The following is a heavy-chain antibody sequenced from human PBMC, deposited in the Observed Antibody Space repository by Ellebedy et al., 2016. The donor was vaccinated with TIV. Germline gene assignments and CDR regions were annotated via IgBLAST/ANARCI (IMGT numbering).Heavy chain of an antibody. CDR3: ATDGSYGDYLSPTHAFEN. CDR1: GFSFRSYW. Sequence: GGSLRLSCAGSGFSFRSYWMSWVRQAPGKGLEWVANIRQDGNDKYHVDSVRGRFTISRDNAKNSLYLQMNSLRAEDTAVYYCATDGSYGDYLSPTHAFENWGQGTMVIVSS. V-gene: IGHV3-7*01. D-gene: IGHD4-17*01. J-gene: IGHJ3*02. CDR2: IRQDGNDK.